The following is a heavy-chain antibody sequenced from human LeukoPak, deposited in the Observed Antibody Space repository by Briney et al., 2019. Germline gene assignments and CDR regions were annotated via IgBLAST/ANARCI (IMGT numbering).Heavy chain of an antibody. CDR2: IYTSGST. CDR3: ARDRQVNYYYYGMDV. J-gene: IGHJ6*02. V-gene: IGHV4-61*02. D-gene: IGHD3-10*01. Sequence: SQTLSLTGTVSGGSISSGSYYWSWIRQPAGKGLKWIGRIYTSGSTNYNPSLKSRVTISVDTSKNQFSLKLSSVTAADTAVYYCARDRQVNYYYYGMDVWGQGTTVTVSS. CDR1: GGSISSGSYY.